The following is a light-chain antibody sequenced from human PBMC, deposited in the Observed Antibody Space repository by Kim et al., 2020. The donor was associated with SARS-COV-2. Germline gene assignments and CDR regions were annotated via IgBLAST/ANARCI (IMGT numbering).Light chain of an antibody. J-gene: IGKJ1*01. CDR3: HQYGSSPWT. V-gene: IGKV3-20*01. CDR1: QSISSNF. CDR2: DAS. Sequence: EIVLTQSPGILSMSLGERITLSCRASQSISSNFLAWFQQKPGRTPRLLIHDASIRATGIPDRFSGSGSGTDFTLTISRLEPEDFGVYYCHQYGSSPWTFGQGTKVDIK.